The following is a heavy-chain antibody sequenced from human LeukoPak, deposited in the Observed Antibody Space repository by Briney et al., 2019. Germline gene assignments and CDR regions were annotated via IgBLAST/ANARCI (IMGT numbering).Heavy chain of an antibody. CDR1: GFTFDDYA. CDR3: AKVDF. CDR2: INWNSGSI. J-gene: IGHJ4*02. V-gene: IGHV3-9*01. Sequence: PGGSLRLSCAASGFTFDDYAMHWVRHAPGKGLEWGSGINWNSGSIYYADSVKGRFTISRDNAKNSLYLQMNSLRPEDTALYYCAKVDFWGQGTLVTVSS.